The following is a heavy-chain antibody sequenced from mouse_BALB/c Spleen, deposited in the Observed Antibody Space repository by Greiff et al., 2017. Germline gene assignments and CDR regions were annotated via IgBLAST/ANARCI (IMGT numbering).Heavy chain of an antibody. J-gene: IGHJ2*01. CDR1: GYSITSGYY. Sequence: EVQLVESGPGLVKPSQSLSLTCSVTGYSITSGYYWNWIRQFPGNKLEWMGYISYDGSNNYNPSLKNRISITRDTSKNQFFLKLNSVTTEDTATYYCARDPFYYYDYWGQGTTLTVSS. D-gene: IGHD1-1*01. CDR3: ARDPFYYYDY. V-gene: IGHV3-6*02. CDR2: ISYDGSN.